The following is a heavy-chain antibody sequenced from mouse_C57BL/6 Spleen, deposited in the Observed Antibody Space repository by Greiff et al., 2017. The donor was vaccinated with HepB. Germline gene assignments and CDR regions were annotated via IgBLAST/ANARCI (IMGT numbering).Heavy chain of an antibody. J-gene: IGHJ3*01. CDR3: ARARYGNSWFAY. CDR2: ISYDGSN. CDR1: GYSITSGYY. Sequence: DVKLQESGPGLVKPSQSLSLTCSVTGYSITSGYYWNWIREFPGNKLEWMGYISYDGSNNYNPSLKNRISITRDTSKNQFFLKLNSVTTEDTATYYCARARYGNSWFAYWGQGTLVTVSA. D-gene: IGHD2-1*01. V-gene: IGHV3-6*01.